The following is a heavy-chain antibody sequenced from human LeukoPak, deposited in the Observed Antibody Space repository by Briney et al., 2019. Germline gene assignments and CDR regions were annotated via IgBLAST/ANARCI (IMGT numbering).Heavy chain of an antibody. CDR1: GGSISSSSYY. Sequence: SETLSLTCTVSGGSISSSSYYWGWIRQPPGKGLEWIGSIYYSGSTYYNPSLKSRVTISVDTSKNQFSLKLSSVTAADTAVYYCAREVLRSSSSPFDYWGQGTLVTVSP. J-gene: IGHJ4*02. V-gene: IGHV4-39*02. CDR3: AREVLRSSSSPFDY. D-gene: IGHD6-6*01. CDR2: IYYSGST.